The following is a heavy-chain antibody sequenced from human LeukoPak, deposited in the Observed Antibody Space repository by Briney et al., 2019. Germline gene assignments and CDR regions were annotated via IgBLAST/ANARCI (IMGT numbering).Heavy chain of an antibody. CDR2: IYYSGST. V-gene: IGHV4-31*03. CDR3: ARVEFLFSYYYMDV. Sequence: SETLSLTCTVSGGSISSGGYYWSWIRQHPGKGLEWIGYIYYSGSTYYNPSLKSRVTISVDTSKNQFSLKLSSVTAADTAVYYCARVEFLFSYYYMDVWGKGTTVTVSS. D-gene: IGHD2-21*01. J-gene: IGHJ6*03. CDR1: GGSISSGGYY.